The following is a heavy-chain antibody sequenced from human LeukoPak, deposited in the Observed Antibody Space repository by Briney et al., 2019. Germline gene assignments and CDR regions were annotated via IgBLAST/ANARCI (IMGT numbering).Heavy chain of an antibody. Sequence: ASVKVSCKASGYTFTSYDINWVRQATGQGLEWMGWMNPNSGNTGYAQKFQGRVTITRNTSISTAYMELSSLRSEDTAVYYCARVAPGVQYYYYGMDVWGQGTTVTVSS. CDR1: GYTFTSYD. J-gene: IGHJ6*02. V-gene: IGHV1-8*03. CDR2: MNPNSGNT. D-gene: IGHD1-1*01. CDR3: ARVAPGVQYYYYGMDV.